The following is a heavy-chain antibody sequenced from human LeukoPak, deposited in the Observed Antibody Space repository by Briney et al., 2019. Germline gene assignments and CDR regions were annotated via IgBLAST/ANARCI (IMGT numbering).Heavy chain of an antibody. D-gene: IGHD3-3*01. V-gene: IGHV3-73*01. CDR1: GFTFSDFA. CDR2: IRRKANNYAT. CDR3: SRHGDTIDY. J-gene: IGHJ4*02. Sequence: GGSLRLSCAASGFTFSDFAIHWVRQASGKGLEWVGHIRRKANNYATAYGASVKGRFTISRDDSNNTAYLQMNSLKTEDTAVYYCSRHGDTIDYWGQGTLVTVSS.